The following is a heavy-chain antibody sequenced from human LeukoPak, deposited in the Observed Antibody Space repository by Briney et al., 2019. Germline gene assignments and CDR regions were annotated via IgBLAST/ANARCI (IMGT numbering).Heavy chain of an antibody. Sequence: ASVKVSCKASGFTFTSYDINWVRQAPGQGLEWMGWINTNTGNPTYAQGFTGRFVFSLDTSVSTAYLQISSLKAEDTAVYYCARDPLYQLPHYYYYGMDVWGQGTTVTVSS. J-gene: IGHJ6*02. V-gene: IGHV7-4-1*02. D-gene: IGHD2-2*01. CDR1: GFTFTSYD. CDR3: ARDPLYQLPHYYYYGMDV. CDR2: INTNTGNP.